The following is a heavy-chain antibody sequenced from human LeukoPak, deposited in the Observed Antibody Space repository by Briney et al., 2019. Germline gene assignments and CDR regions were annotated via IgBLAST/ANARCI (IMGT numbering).Heavy chain of an antibody. D-gene: IGHD3-22*01. CDR3: ARSWGRYYYDSSGSKRSDAFDI. J-gene: IGHJ3*02. V-gene: IGHV4-34*01. Sequence: PSETLSLTCAVYGGSFSGYYWSWIRQPPGKGLEWIGEINHSGSTNYNPSLKSRVTISVDTSKNQFSLKLSSVTAADTAVYYCARSWGRYYYDSSGSKRSDAFDIWGQGTMVTVSS. CDR2: INHSGST. CDR1: GGSFSGYY.